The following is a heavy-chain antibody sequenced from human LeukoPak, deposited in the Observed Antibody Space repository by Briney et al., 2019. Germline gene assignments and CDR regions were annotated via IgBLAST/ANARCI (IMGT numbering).Heavy chain of an antibody. CDR1: GGPSSGYY. V-gene: IGHV4-34*01. CDR2: IYYSGTT. J-gene: IGHJ5*02. Sequence: SETLSLTCAVYGGPSSGYYWGWIRQPPGKGLEWIGSIYYSGTTHYSPSLESRVTISVDTSKNQFSLKLASVTAADTAIYYCAKGAGGFSYYNWFDPWGQGTLVTVSS. CDR3: AKGAGGFSYYNWFDP. D-gene: IGHD5-18*01.